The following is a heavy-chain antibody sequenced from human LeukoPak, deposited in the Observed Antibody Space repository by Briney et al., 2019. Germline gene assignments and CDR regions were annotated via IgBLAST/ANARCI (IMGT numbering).Heavy chain of an antibody. J-gene: IGHJ6*03. CDR2: ISNSGST. CDR1: GGSISSHY. CDR3: GRDALVGYFSYYYMDV. Sequence: PSETLSLTCTVSGGSISSHYWTWIRQSPGKGLEWIGDISNSGSTSYNPSLKSRVTISIDTCKNQFSLKLSSVTAADTAVYYCGRDALVGYFSYYYMDVWGKGTTVTVSS. D-gene: IGHD2-15*01. V-gene: IGHV4-59*11.